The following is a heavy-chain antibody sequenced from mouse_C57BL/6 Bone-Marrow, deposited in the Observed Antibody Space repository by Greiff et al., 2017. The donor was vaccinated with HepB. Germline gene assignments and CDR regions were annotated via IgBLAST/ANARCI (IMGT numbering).Heavy chain of an antibody. D-gene: IGHD2-3*01. CDR2: ISDGGSYT. Sequence: DVKLVESGGGLVKPGGSLKLSCAASGFTFSSYAMSWVRQTPEKRLEWVATISDGGSYTYYPDNVKGRFTISRDNAKNNLYLQMSHLKSEDTAMYYCARDSRSLPYYFDYWGQGTTLTVSS. CDR3: ARDSRSLPYYFDY. V-gene: IGHV5-4*01. CDR1: GFTFSSYA. J-gene: IGHJ2*01.